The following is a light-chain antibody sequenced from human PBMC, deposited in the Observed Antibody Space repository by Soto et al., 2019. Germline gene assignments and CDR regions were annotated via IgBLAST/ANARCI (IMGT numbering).Light chain of an antibody. V-gene: IGLV2-14*01. CDR2: DVS. Sequence: QSVLPQPASVSGSPGQSITISCTGTSSDVGGYNYVSWYQQHPGKAPKLMIYDVSNRPSGVSNRFSGSKSGNPASLTISGLQAEDEADYYCSSYTSSSTLVFGGGTKLTGL. CDR1: SSDVGGYNY. CDR3: SSYTSSSTLV. J-gene: IGLJ2*01.